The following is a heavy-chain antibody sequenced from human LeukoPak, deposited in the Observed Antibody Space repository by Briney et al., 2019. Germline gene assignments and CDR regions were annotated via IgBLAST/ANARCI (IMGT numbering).Heavy chain of an antibody. Sequence: PGGSLRLSCAASGFTFSSYWMSWVRQAPGKGLEWVANIKQDGSEKYYVDSVKGRFTISRDNAKNSLYLQMNSLRAEDTAVYYCARVHPLRGSLRFLEWPPTYYYMDVWGKGTTVTVSS. D-gene: IGHD3-3*01. CDR2: IKQDGSEK. V-gene: IGHV3-7*01. CDR1: GFTFSSYW. CDR3: ARVHPLRGSLRFLEWPPTYYYMDV. J-gene: IGHJ6*03.